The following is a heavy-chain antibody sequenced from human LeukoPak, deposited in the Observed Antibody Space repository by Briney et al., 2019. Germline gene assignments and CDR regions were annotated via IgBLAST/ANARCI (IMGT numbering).Heavy chain of an antibody. J-gene: IGHJ4*02. V-gene: IGHV1-18*01. CDR1: GYTYTSYG. Sequence: ASVKVPCKASGYTYTSYGISSVRQAPGQGLEWMGWISAYNGNTNYAQKLQGRVTMTTDTSTSTAYMELRSLRSDDTAVYYCARAYSSGWYLDYWGQGTLVTVSS. D-gene: IGHD6-19*01. CDR2: ISAYNGNT. CDR3: ARAYSSGWYLDY.